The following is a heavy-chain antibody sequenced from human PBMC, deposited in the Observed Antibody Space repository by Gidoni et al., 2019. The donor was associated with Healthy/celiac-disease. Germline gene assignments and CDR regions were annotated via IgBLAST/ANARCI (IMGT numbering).Heavy chain of an antibody. Sequence: QVQLVESGGGVVQPGRSLRLSCAASGFTFSRYAMHWVRQAPGKGLEWVAVISYDVSNKYYADSVKGRFTISRDNSKNTLYLQMNSLRAEDTAVYYCARESGGPTVTGSYFDYWGQGTLVTVSS. J-gene: IGHJ4*02. V-gene: IGHV3-30-3*01. D-gene: IGHD4-17*01. CDR3: ARESGGPTVTGSYFDY. CDR2: ISYDVSNK. CDR1: GFTFSRYA.